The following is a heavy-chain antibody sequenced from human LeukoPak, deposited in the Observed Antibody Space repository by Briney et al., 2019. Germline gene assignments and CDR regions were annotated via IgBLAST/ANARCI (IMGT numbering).Heavy chain of an antibody. D-gene: IGHD5-24*01. CDR1: GVSISRSY. Sequence: SETLSLTCTVSGVSISRSYWIWIRQTPGKGLEWIGHISYSGVSSYNPSLKSRVTISADTSKNQFSLNLSSVTAADTAVYYCARLPEGGYATSLGWFGPWGQGTRVTVSS. J-gene: IGHJ5*02. V-gene: IGHV4-59*08. CDR3: ARLPEGGYATSLGWFGP. CDR2: ISYSGVS.